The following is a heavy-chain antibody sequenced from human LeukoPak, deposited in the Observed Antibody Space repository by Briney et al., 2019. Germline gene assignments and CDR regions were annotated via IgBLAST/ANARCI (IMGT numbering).Heavy chain of an antibody. Sequence: ASVKVSCKSSGYTLTGHSMHWVRQAPGQGLEWMGWMNPNSGGTRYTRKFQGRVTMIRDTSISTAYMELSRLTSDDTAMYYCARDKLGLGELSLYDEWGQGTQVTVSS. CDR3: ARDKLGLGELSLYDE. D-gene: IGHD3-16*02. V-gene: IGHV1-2*02. J-gene: IGHJ4*02. CDR1: GYTLTGHS. CDR2: MNPNSGGT.